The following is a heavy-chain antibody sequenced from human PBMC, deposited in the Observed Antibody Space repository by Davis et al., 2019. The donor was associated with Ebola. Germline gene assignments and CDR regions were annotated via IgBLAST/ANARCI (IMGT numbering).Heavy chain of an antibody. CDR1: GFTFSSYW. Sequence: GESLKISCAASGFTFSSYWMHWVRQAPGTGLEWVSRINSDGTITNYADSVKGRFTISRDNANNTLYLQMSGLRAEDTALYYCARVATDWFDPWGQGTRVTVSS. CDR3: ARVATDWFDP. J-gene: IGHJ5*02. V-gene: IGHV3-74*01. CDR2: INSDGTIT.